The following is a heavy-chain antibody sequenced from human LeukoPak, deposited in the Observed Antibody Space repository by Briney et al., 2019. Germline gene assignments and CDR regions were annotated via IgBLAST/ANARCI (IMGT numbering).Heavy chain of an antibody. CDR1: GGSISNGGYS. CDR3: ARDKDNIYFDY. J-gene: IGHJ4*02. Sequence: PSETLSLTCTVSGGSISNGGYSWSWIRQHPGKGLEWIGYIYYSGSTYYNPSLKSRVTISVDTSKNQFSLKLSSVTAADTAVYYCARDKDNIYFDYWGQGTLVTVSS. D-gene: IGHD1-1*01. V-gene: IGHV4-31*03. CDR2: IYYSGST.